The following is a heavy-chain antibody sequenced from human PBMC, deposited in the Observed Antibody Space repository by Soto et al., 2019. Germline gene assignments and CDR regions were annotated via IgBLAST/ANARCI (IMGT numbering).Heavy chain of an antibody. CDR3: AREHDILTGWKFTC. Sequence: QVQLVQSGAEVKKPGASVKVSCKTYGYDFTNYGINWVRQAPGQGLEWMGGISAYNGNIVYAQNFRGRATLTTDTSTGSAYMELRSLRSDDTAVYYCAREHDILTGWKFTCWGQGTLVTVS. J-gene: IGHJ4*02. V-gene: IGHV1-18*01. CDR2: ISAYNGNI. CDR1: GYDFTNYG. D-gene: IGHD3-9*01.